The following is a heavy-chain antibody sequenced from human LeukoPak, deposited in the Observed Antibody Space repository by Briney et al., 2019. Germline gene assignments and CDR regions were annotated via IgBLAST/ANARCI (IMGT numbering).Heavy chain of an antibody. V-gene: IGHV3-23*01. CDR2: ISGSGGST. Sequence: GGSLRLSCAASGFTFSSYAMSWVRQAPGKGLEWVSAISGSGGSTYYADSVKGRFTISRDNSKNTLYLQMNSLRAEDTAVYYCAKDLGDLVVVITTDAFDIWGQGTMVTVSS. J-gene: IGHJ3*02. D-gene: IGHD3-22*01. CDR3: AKDLGDLVVVITTDAFDI. CDR1: GFTFSSYA.